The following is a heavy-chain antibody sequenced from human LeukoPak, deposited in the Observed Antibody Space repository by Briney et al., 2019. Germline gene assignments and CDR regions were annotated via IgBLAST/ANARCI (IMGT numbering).Heavy chain of an antibody. CDR3: VRKTDSYGYFGSDWFDP. CDR2: INHSGSI. D-gene: IGHD5-18*01. CDR1: AGSISTYY. V-gene: IGHV4-34*01. Sequence: SETLSLTCTVSAGSISTYYWSWIRQPPGKGLEWIGEINHSGSINYNPSLKSRVTISVDTSKNQFSLKLSSVTAADTAVYYCVRKTDSYGYFGSDWFDPWGQGTLVTVSS. J-gene: IGHJ5*02.